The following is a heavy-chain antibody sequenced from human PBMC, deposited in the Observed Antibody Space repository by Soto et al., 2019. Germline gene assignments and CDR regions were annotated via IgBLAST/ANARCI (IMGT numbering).Heavy chain of an antibody. CDR1: GFTFSSYG. J-gene: IGHJ3*02. D-gene: IGHD6-19*01. Sequence: GGSLRLSCAASGFTFSSYGMHWVRQAPGKGLEWVAVISYDGSNKYYADSVKGRFTISRDNSKNTLYLQMNSLRAEDTAVYYCAKLGVSLLYSSGPDVFDIWGQGTMVTVSS. CDR2: ISYDGSNK. V-gene: IGHV3-30*18. CDR3: AKLGVSLLYSSGPDVFDI.